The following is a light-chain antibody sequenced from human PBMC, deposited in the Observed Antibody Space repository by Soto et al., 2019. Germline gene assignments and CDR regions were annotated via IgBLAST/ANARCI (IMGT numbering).Light chain of an antibody. J-gene: IGKJ1*01. CDR1: QGISTS. CDR3: QHSTTWP. CDR2: AAS. Sequence: DIQMTQCPSSLSASVGDRVTITCLASQGISTSLNWYQQKPGKAPKLLIYAASSLQSGVPSRFSGSGSETDFTLTISSLQPEDFATYSCQHSTTWPFGQGTKVDIK. V-gene: IGKV1-39*01.